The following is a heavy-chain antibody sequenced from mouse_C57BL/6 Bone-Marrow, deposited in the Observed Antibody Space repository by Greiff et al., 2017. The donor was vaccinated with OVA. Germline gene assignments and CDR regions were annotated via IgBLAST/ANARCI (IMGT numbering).Heavy chain of an antibody. J-gene: IGHJ2*01. CDR1: GYTFTSYW. Sequence: VQLQQPGAELVKPGASVKLSCKASGYTFTSYWMHWVKQRPGQGLEWIGMIHPNSGSTNYNEKFKSKATLTVDKSSSTAYMQLSSLTSEDSAGYYYARDEFYSYGCYWGQGTTLTVSS. D-gene: IGHD1-1*01. V-gene: IGHV1-64*01. CDR2: IHPNSGST. CDR3: ARDEFYSYGCY.